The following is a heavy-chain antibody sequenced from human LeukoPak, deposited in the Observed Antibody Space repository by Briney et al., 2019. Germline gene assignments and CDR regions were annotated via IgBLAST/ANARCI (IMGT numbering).Heavy chain of an antibody. CDR1: GFTFDDYA. CDR3: AKDPEESITGTPDY. D-gene: IGHD1-20*01. J-gene: IGHJ4*02. CDR2: ISWNSGSI. V-gene: IGHV3-9*01. Sequence: GGSLRLSCAASGFTFDDYAMHWVRQAPGKGLEWVSGISWNSGSIGYADSVKGRFTISRDNAENSLYLQMNSLRAEDTALYYCAKDPEESITGTPDYWGQGTLVTVSS.